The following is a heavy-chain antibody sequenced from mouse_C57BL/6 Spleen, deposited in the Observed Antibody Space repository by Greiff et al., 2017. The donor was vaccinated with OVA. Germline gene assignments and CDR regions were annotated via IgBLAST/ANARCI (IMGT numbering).Heavy chain of an antibody. CDR3: ARYQTGWFAY. Sequence: QVQLQQPGAELVRPGTSVKLSCKASGYTFTSYWMHWVKQRPGQGLEWIGVIDPSDSYTNYNQKLKGKATLTVDKSSSTAYMQLCSLASEDSTVKYCARYQTGWFAYWGQGTLVTVSA. CDR1: GYTFTSYW. CDR2: IDPSDSYT. J-gene: IGHJ3*01. D-gene: IGHD4-1*01. V-gene: IGHV1-59*01.